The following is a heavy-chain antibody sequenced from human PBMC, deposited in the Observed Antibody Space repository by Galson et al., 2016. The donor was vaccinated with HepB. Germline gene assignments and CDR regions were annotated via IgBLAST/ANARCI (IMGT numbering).Heavy chain of an antibody. D-gene: IGHD4-11*01. CDR3: TISDFSDY. CDR2: ILSKAHGGTT. Sequence: SLRLSCAASGFTFSDAWMMWVRQAPGKGLEWVGRILSKAHGGTTHYAAPVKGRFTISRDDSGNTLYLQMNSLKIEDTAIYYCTISDFSDYWGQGTLVTVSS. CDR1: GFTFSDAW. V-gene: IGHV3-15*01. J-gene: IGHJ4*02.